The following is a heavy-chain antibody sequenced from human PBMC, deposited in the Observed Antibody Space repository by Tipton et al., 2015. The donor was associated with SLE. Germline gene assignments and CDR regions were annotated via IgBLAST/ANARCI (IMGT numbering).Heavy chain of an antibody. CDR1: GGSFRSYY. D-gene: IGHD2-2*01. Sequence: TLSLTCAVYGGSFRSYYWSWIRQPPGKGLEWIGEINHSGSTNYNPSLKSRVTISLDTSKNQFSLKLSSVTAADTAVDYCARGPRSLVGSPRDDTWGQGTLVTVSS. V-gene: IGHV4-34*01. J-gene: IGHJ5*02. CDR3: ARGPRSLVGSPRDDT. CDR2: INHSGST.